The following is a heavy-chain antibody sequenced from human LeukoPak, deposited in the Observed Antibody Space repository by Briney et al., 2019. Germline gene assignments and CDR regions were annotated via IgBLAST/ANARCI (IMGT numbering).Heavy chain of an antibody. D-gene: IGHD3-16*02. CDR1: GYTFTSYG. CDR3: ARDHNALYDYVWGSYRPISNWFDP. CDR2: ISAYNGNT. J-gene: IGHJ5*02. Sequence: ASVKVSCKASGYTFTSYGIRWVRQAPGQGLEWMGWISAYNGNTNYAQKLQGRVTMTTDTSTSTAYMELRSLRSDDTAVYYCARDHNALYDYVWGSYRPISNWFDPWGQGTLVTVSS. V-gene: IGHV1-18*01.